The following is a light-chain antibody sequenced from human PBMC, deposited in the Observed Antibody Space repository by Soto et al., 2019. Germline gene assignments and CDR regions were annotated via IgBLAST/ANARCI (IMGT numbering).Light chain of an antibody. J-gene: IGKJ1*01. CDR1: QSVSSSY. CDR3: QQYGSSPSWT. CDR2: GAS. V-gene: IGKV3-20*01. Sequence: EIVLTQSPGTLSLSPGERATLSCRASQSVSSSYLAWYQQKPGQAPRLLIYGASSRATGIPDRFSGSGSGTDFTLTISILEPEDFAVYYCQQYGSSPSWTFGQGTKWIS.